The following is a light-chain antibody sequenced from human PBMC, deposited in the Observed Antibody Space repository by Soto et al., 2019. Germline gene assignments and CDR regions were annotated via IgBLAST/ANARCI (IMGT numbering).Light chain of an antibody. Sequence: QSALTQPASVSGSPGQSITISCTATSSDVGAYNYVSWYQQYPGKAPKLMIYEVINRPSGVSNRFSGSKSGNTASLIISGLQAEDEADYYCSSYTSSSTLGFGGGTKLTVL. CDR1: SSDVGAYNY. CDR2: EVI. CDR3: SSYTSSSTLG. J-gene: IGLJ3*02. V-gene: IGLV2-14*01.